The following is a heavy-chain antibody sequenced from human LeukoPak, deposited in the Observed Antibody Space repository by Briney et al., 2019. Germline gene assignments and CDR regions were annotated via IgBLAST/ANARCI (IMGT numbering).Heavy chain of an antibody. D-gene: IGHD2-21*02. Sequence: ASVKVSCKASGYTFTGYYMQWVRQAPGQGLEWMGWINPNSGGTNYAQKFQGRVTMTRDTSISTAYMELSRLRSDDTAVYYCASSAYCGGDCYPDDAFDIWGQGTMITVSS. CDR2: INPNSGGT. CDR3: ASSAYCGGDCYPDDAFDI. V-gene: IGHV1-2*02. CDR1: GYTFTGYY. J-gene: IGHJ3*02.